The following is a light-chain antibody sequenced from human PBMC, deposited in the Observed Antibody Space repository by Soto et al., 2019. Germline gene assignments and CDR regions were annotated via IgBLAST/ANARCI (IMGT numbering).Light chain of an antibody. CDR2: GAS. J-gene: IGKJ5*01. Sequence: EIVMTQSPATLSVSPLEIGTLSFRASQSVSSNLAWYQQKPGQAPRLLIYGASTRATGIPARFSGSGSGTEFTLTISSLQSEDFAVYYCQQYNNWPPITFGQGTRLEIK. CDR1: QSVSSN. CDR3: QQYNNWPPIT. V-gene: IGKV3-15*01.